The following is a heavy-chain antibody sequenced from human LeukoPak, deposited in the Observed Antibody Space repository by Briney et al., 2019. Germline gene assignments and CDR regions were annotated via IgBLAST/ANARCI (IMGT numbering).Heavy chain of an antibody. CDR1: RYTFTGYY. Sequence: GASVKVSCKASRYTFTGYYIHWVRQAPGQGLEWMGWINPNSGGTNYAQKLQGRVTMTTDTSTSTAYMELRSLRSDDTAVYYCAGGNRDYGDYYDYWGQGTLVTVSS. V-gene: IGHV1-2*02. D-gene: IGHD4-17*01. CDR2: INPNSGGT. J-gene: IGHJ4*02. CDR3: AGGNRDYGDYYDY.